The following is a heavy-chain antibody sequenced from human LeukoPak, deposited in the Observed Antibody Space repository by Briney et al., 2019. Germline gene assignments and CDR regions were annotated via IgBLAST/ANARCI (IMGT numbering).Heavy chain of an antibody. V-gene: IGHV4-30-4*01. CDR3: ATLERYCSSTSCYGGIDY. CDR1: DYX. J-gene: IGHJ4*02. D-gene: IGHD2-2*01. Sequence: DYXXXXIRQXPGRGLEWXXYXXYSGSTYYNPSLKSRVTISVDTSKNQFSLKLSSVTAADTAVYYCATLERYCSSTSCYGGIDYWGQGTLVTVSS. CDR2: XXYSGST.